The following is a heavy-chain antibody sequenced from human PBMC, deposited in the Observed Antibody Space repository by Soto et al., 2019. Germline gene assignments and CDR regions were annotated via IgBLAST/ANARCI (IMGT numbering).Heavy chain of an antibody. J-gene: IGHJ5*02. V-gene: IGHV4-59*01. Sequence: SETLSLTCTVSGGSISSYYWSWIRQPPGKGLEWIGYIYYSGSTNYNPSLKSRVTISVDTSKNQFSLKLSSVTAADTAVYYCARVDFSCYSSSSRWFDPWGQGTLVTVSS. CDR2: IYYSGST. CDR1: GGSISSYY. D-gene: IGHD6-6*01. CDR3: ARVDFSCYSSSSRWFDP.